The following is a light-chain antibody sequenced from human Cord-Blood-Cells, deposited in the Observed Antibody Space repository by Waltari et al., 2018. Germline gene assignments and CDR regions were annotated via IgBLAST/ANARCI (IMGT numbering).Light chain of an antibody. Sequence: QSALTQPASVSGSPGQSITISCTGTSSDVGSYNLVSWYQQHQGKAPNLMIYEGSKRPSGVSNRFSGSKSGNTASLTFSGLQAEDEADYYCCSYAGSSTYVFGTGTKVTVL. V-gene: IGLV2-23*01. CDR2: EGS. J-gene: IGLJ1*01. CDR3: CSYAGSSTYV. CDR1: SSDVGSYNL.